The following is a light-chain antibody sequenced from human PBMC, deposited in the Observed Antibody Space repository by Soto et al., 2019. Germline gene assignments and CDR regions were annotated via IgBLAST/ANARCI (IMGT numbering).Light chain of an antibody. CDR1: QGLSSD. Sequence: DIQLTQSPSFLSASVGDRVTITCRASQGLSSDLAWYQQKPGKAPKLLIYAASTLQSGVPSRFSGSGSGTEFTLTISSLQPEDFATYYCQQLNSYPITFGQGTRLEMK. CDR2: AAS. V-gene: IGKV1-9*01. CDR3: QQLNSYPIT. J-gene: IGKJ5*01.